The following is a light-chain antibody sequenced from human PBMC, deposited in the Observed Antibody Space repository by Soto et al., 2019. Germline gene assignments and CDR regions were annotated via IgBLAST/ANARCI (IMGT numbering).Light chain of an antibody. Sequence: DIQITQSPSSLSSSGLXXVTITCRASQSISSYLNWYQQEPGTAPKVLIYHASNLQSGVPSRFSGSGSGTEFTLTISSLQPDDFATYYCQQYNTYSAFGQGTKVDI. CDR1: QSISSY. V-gene: IGKV1-5*01. CDR2: HAS. J-gene: IGKJ1*01. CDR3: QQYNTYSA.